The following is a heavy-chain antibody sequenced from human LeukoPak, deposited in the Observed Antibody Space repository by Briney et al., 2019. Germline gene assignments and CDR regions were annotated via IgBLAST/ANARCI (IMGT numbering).Heavy chain of an antibody. D-gene: IGHD2-15*01. J-gene: IGHJ3*02. CDR1: GFTFSSYS. V-gene: IGHV3-21*01. CDR3: ARDRRYCSGGSCYADAFDI. Sequence: GGSLRLSCAASGFTFSSYSMNWVRQAPGKGLEWVSSISSSSSYIYYADSVKGRFTISRDNAKNSLYLQMNSLRAEDTAVYYCARDRRYCSGGSCYADAFDIWGQGTMVTVSS. CDR2: ISSSSSYI.